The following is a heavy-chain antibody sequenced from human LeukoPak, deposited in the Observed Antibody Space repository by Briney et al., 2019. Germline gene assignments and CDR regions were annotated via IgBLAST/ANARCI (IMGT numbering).Heavy chain of an antibody. J-gene: IGHJ2*01. V-gene: IGHV4-30-4*01. Sequence: SQTLSLTCTVSGGSISSGDYYWSWTRQPPGKGLEWIGYIYYSGSTYYNPSLKSRVTISVDTSKNQFSLKLSSVTAADTAVYYCARGDVTTGWYFDLWGRGTLVTVSS. CDR2: IYYSGST. D-gene: IGHD4-17*01. CDR3: ARGDVTTGWYFDL. CDR1: GGSISSGDYY.